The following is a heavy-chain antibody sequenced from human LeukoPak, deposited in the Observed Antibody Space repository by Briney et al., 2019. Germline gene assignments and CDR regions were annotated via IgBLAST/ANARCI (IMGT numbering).Heavy chain of an antibody. CDR2: IKHDGSEK. CDR3: ARHNYYHFDY. J-gene: IGHJ4*02. Sequence: PGGSLRLSCAASGFTFSSYAMSWVRQAPGKGLEWVANIKHDGSEKYYVDSVRGRVTISRDNAKNSLYLQMNTLRAEDTAVYFCARHNYYHFDYWGQGTLVTVSS. D-gene: IGHD1-1*01. CDR1: GFTFSSYA. V-gene: IGHV3-7*01.